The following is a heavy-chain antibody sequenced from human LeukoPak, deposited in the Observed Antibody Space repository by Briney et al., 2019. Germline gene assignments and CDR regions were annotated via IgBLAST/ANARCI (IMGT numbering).Heavy chain of an antibody. J-gene: IGHJ4*02. CDR3: ARGIMVRGVIRTFPY. Sequence: VASVKVSCKASGYTFIGYYMHWVRQAPGQGLEWMGWINPNSGGTNYTQKFQDRVTITRDTSINTAYMELSSLRSEDTAVYYCARGIMVRGVIRTFPYWGQGTLVTVSS. CDR1: GYTFIGYY. CDR2: INPNSGGT. V-gene: IGHV1-2*02. D-gene: IGHD3-10*01.